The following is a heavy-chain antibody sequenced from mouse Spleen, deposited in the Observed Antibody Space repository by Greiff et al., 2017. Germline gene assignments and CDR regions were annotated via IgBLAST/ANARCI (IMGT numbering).Heavy chain of an antibody. D-gene: IGHD2-2*01. CDR3: TTGYHFDY. V-gene: IGHV14-4*01. CDR2: IDPENGDT. CDR1: GFNIKDDY. J-gene: IGHJ2*01. Sequence: VQLQQSGAELVRPGASVKLSCTASGFNIKDDYMHWVKQRPEQGLEWIGWIDPENGDTEYASKFQGKATITADTSSNTAYLQLSSLTSEDTAVYYCTTGYHFDYWGQGTTLTVSS.